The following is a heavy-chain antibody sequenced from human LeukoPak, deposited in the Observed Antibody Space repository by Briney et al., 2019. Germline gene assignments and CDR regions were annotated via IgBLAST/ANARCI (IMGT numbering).Heavy chain of an antibody. CDR3: APWIVGGFWADY. V-gene: IGHV3-23*01. Sequence: QAGGSLRLSCTACKFTFSSYVMTWVRQAPGKGLEWVSAISGSSTGTYYADSVKGRFTISRDDSKNTLYLQMNSLRVDDTAVYYCAPWIVGGFWADYWGQGTLVTVSS. CDR2: ISGSSTGT. CDR1: KFTFSSYV. D-gene: IGHD1-26*01. J-gene: IGHJ4*02.